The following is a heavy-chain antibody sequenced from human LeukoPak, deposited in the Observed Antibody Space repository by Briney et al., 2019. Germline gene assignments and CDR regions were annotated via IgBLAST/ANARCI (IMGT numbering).Heavy chain of an antibody. Sequence: SETLSLTCTVSAGSISSSSHHWGWIRQSPGKGLEWIGSIYYSGSTYYNPSLKSRVTISVDTSKNQFSLKLSSVTAAGTAVYYCARHSIRANWFDPWGQGTLVTVSS. V-gene: IGHV4-39*01. CDR2: IYYSGST. D-gene: IGHD6-6*01. CDR1: AGSISSSSHH. J-gene: IGHJ5*02. CDR3: ARHSIRANWFDP.